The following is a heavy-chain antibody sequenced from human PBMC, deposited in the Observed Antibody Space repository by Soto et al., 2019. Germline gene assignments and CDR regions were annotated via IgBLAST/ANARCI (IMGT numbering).Heavy chain of an antibody. Sequence: SETLSLTCTVSGGSISSSSYYWVWIRQPPGKGLEWIGSIYYSGSTYYNPSLKSRVTISVDTSKNQFSLKLSSVTAADTAVYYCARQASGYYYGWFDPWGQGTLVT. D-gene: IGHD3-22*01. CDR1: GGSISSSSYY. CDR2: IYYSGST. V-gene: IGHV4-39*01. J-gene: IGHJ5*02. CDR3: ARQASGYYYGWFDP.